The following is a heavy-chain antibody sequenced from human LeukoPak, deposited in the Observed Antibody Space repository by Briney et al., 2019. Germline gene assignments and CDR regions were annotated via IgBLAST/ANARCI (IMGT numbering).Heavy chain of an antibody. CDR1: GYTLTELS. V-gene: IGHV1-24*01. D-gene: IGHD6-19*01. Sequence: GASVKVSCKVSGYTLTELSMHWVRQAPGKGLEWMGGFDPEDGETIYAQRFQGRVTMTWDTSTSTVYMELSSLRSEDTAVYYCARSIAVDNPHFDFWGQGTLVTVSS. CDR3: ARSIAVDNPHFDF. CDR2: FDPEDGET. J-gene: IGHJ4*02.